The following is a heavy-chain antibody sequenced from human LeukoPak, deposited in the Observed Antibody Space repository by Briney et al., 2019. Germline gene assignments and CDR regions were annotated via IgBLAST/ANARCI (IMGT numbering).Heavy chain of an antibody. CDR2: INPNSGGT. J-gene: IGHJ5*02. Sequence: GASVKVSCKTSGYTFTDYYMHWVRQAPGQGLEWMGWINPNSGGTNYAQKFQGRVTMTRDTSISTAYMELSSLRSEDTAVYYCASNIAVAQNWFDPWGQGTLVTVSS. CDR3: ASNIAVAQNWFDP. V-gene: IGHV1-2*02. CDR1: GYTFTDYY. D-gene: IGHD6-19*01.